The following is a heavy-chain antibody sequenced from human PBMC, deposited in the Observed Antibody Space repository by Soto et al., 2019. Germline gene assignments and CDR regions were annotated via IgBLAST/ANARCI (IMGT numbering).Heavy chain of an antibody. CDR3: AREGYSYGPNWFDP. CDR2: IYYSGST. D-gene: IGHD5-18*01. V-gene: IGHV4-59*12. J-gene: IGHJ5*02. Sequence: SETLSLTCTVSGGSISSYYWSWIRQPPGKGLEWIGYIYYSGSTYYNPSLKSRVTISVDTSKNQFSLKLSSVTAADTAVYYCAREGYSYGPNWFDPWGQGTLVTVSS. CDR1: GGSISSYY.